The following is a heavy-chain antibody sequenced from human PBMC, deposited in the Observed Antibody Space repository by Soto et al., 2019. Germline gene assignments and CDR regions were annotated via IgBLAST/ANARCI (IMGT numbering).Heavy chain of an antibody. CDR2: ISGSGDTT. CDR1: RLTFSNYA. V-gene: IGHV3-23*01. CDR3: AREGISRKLLLDF. Sequence: GGSLRLSCVISRLTFSNYALNWVRQAPGKGLEWVSSISGSGDTTYYADSVKGRFTISRDNSKNTLYLQMNSLRVEDTALYYCAREGISRKLLLDFWGQGTLVTVSS. J-gene: IGHJ4*02. D-gene: IGHD2-21*01.